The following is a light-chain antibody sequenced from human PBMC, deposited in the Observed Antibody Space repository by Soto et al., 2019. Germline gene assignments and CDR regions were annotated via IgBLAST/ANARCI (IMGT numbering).Light chain of an antibody. V-gene: IGKV3D-15*01. CDR2: GAS. CDR1: TSVISN. CDR3: QHYNNWSLP. Sequence: ETVMTQSPAPLSVSPGEVAPLDCRASTSVISNVAWYQQTPGQARRLPICGASIRATGIPGRFSCSGSGTEFTRTSRSLQSEDFADYYCQHYNNWSLPFGGGTKVEIK. J-gene: IGKJ4*01.